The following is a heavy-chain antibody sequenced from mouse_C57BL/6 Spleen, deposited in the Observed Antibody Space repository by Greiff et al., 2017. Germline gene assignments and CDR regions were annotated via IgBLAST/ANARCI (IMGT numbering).Heavy chain of an antibody. V-gene: IGHV1-69*01. J-gene: IGHJ2*01. CDR1: GYTFTSYW. CDR3: ARGKGEYYGSSHYFDY. D-gene: IGHD1-1*01. CDR2: IDPSDSYT. Sequence: QVQLQQPGAELVMPGASVKLSCKASGYTFTSYWMHWVKQRPGQGLEWIGEIDPSDSYTNYNQKFKGKSTLTVDKSSSTAYMQLSSLTSEDSAVYYCARGKGEYYGSSHYFDYWGQGTTLTVSS.